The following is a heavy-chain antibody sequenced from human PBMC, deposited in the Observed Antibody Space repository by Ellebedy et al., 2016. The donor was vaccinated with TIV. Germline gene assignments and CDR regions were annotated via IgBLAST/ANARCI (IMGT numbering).Heavy chain of an antibody. J-gene: IGHJ4*02. CDR3: AREAISYATSGYYFDY. V-gene: IGHV3-7*01. Sequence: PGGSLRLSCAASGFTFSNYCMSWVRQAPGKGLEWVANIKQGGSEIHYADSVKGRFTISRDNAKSSRYLQMNSLGAEDTAVYYCAREAISYATSGYYFDYWGQGTLVTVSS. D-gene: IGHD3-16*01. CDR2: IKQGGSEI. CDR1: GFTFSNYC.